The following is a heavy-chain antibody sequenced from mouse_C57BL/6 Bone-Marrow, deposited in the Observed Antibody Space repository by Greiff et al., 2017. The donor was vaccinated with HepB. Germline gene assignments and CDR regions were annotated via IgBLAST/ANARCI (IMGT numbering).Heavy chain of an antibody. CDR3: TRGITTVVAQYYFDY. CDR2: IYPRSGNT. V-gene: IGHV1-81*01. J-gene: IGHJ2*01. D-gene: IGHD1-1*01. Sequence: VQLQESGAELARPGASVKLSCKASGYTFTSYGISWVKQRTGQGLEWIGEIYPRSGNTYYNEKFKGKATLTADKSSSTAYMELRSLTSEDSAVYFCTRGITTVVAQYYFDYWGQGTTLTVSS. CDR1: GYTFTSYG.